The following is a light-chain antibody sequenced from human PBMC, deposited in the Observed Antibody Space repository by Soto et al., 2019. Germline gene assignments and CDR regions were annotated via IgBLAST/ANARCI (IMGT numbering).Light chain of an antibody. J-gene: IGKJ1*01. CDR1: QTISSW. CDR3: QHYNSYSEA. Sequence: IQMTQSPSTLSGSVGDRVTITFRASQTISSWLAWYQRKPGKAPKLLIYKASTLKSGVPSRFSGSGSGTEFTLTISSLQPDDFATYYCQHYNSYSEAFGQGTKADIK. CDR2: KAS. V-gene: IGKV1-5*03.